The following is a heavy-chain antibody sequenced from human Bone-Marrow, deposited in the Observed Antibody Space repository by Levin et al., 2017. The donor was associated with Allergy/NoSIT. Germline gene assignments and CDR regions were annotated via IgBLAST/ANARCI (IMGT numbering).Heavy chain of an antibody. Sequence: SETLSLTCTVSGGSISSSSYYWGWIRQPPGKGLEWIGSIYYSGSTYYNPSLKSRVTISVDTSKNQFSMKLSSVTAADTAVYYCARRRDSGRGPPDAFDIWGQGTMVTVSS. D-gene: IGHD3-10*01. J-gene: IGHJ3*02. V-gene: IGHV4-39*01. CDR1: GGSISSSSYY. CDR3: ARRRDSGRGPPDAFDI. CDR2: IYYSGST.